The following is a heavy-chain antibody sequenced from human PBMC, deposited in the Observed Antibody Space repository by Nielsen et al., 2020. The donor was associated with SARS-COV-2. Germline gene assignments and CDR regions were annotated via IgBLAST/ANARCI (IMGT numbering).Heavy chain of an antibody. CDR2: INHSGST. J-gene: IGHJ4*02. D-gene: IGHD3-22*01. CDR3: ARGPYYDSSGYYYYFDY. Sequence: SETPSLTCTVSGGSISGYYWSWIRQPPGKGLEWIGEINHSGSTNYNPSLKSRVTISVDTSKNQFSLKLSSVTAADTAVYYCARGPYYDSSGYYYYFDYWGQGTLVTVSS. CDR1: GGSISGYY. V-gene: IGHV4-34*01.